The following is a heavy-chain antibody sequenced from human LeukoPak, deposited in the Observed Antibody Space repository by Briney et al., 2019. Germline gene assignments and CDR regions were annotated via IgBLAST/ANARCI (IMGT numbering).Heavy chain of an antibody. CDR2: ISYDGSNK. CDR3: APGRDYYDSSGYTFDP. CDR1: GFTFSSYG. J-gene: IGHJ5*02. Sequence: GGSLRLSCAASGFTFSSYGMHWVRQAPGKGLEGVAVISYDGSNKYYADSVKGRFTISRDNSKNTLYLQMNSLRAEDTAVYYCAPGRDYYDSSGYTFDPWGQGTLVTVSS. V-gene: IGHV3-30*03. D-gene: IGHD3-22*01.